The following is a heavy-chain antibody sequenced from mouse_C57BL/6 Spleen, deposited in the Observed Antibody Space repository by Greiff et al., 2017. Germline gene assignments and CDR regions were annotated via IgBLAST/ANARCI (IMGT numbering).Heavy chain of an antibody. D-gene: IGHD4-1*01. V-gene: IGHV1-69*01. CDR3: ARPTGTRFAY. CDR2: IDPSDSYT. CDR1: GYTFTSYW. J-gene: IGHJ3*01. Sequence: VQLQQSGAELVMPGASVKLSCKASGYTFTSYWMHWVKQRPGQGLEWIGEIDPSDSYTNYNQKFKGKSTLTVDKSSSTAYMQLSSLTSEDSAVYYCARPTGTRFAYWGQGTLVTVSA.